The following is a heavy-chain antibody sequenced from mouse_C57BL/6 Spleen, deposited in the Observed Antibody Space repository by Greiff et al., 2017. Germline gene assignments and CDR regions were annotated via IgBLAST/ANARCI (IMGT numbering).Heavy chain of an antibody. D-gene: IGHD1-1*01. J-gene: IGHJ3*01. Sequence: QVQLQQSGPELVKPGASVKISCKASGYSFTSYYIHWVKQRPGQGLEWIGWIYPGSGNTKYNEKFKGKATLTADTSSSTAYMQLSSLTSEDSAVYYCARDINSYGSSWFAYWGQGTLVTVSA. CDR3: ARDINSYGSSWFAY. V-gene: IGHV1-66*01. CDR2: IYPGSGNT. CDR1: GYSFTSYY.